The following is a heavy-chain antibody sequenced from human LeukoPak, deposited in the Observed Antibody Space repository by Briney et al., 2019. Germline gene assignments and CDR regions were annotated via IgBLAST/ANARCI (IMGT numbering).Heavy chain of an antibody. V-gene: IGHV4-34*01. CDR3: AGGTAARRYYYYMDV. Sequence: PSETLSLTCTVYGGSFSGYYWSWVRQPPGKGLEWIGEINHSGSTNYNPSLKSRVTISVDTSKNQFSLKLSSVTAADTAVYYCAGGTAARRYYYYMDVWGKGTTVTVSS. CDR2: INHSGST. J-gene: IGHJ6*03. CDR1: GGSFSGYY. D-gene: IGHD6-6*01.